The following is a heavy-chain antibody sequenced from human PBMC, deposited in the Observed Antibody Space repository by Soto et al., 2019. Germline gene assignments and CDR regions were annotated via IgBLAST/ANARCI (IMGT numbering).Heavy chain of an antibody. CDR2: ISYDGSNK. CDR3: SRVEDIVVVVAADLDS. V-gene: IGHV3-30-3*01. Sequence: PGGSVRLSCAASGFTFSSYAMHWVRQAPGKGLEWVAVISYDGSNKYYADSVKGRFTISRDNSKNTLYLQMNSLRAEDTAVYYCSRVEDIVVVVAADLDS. D-gene: IGHD2-15*01. J-gene: IGHJ5*01. CDR1: GFTFSSYA.